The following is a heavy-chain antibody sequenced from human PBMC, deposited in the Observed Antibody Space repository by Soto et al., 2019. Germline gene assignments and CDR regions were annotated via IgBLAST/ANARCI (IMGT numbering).Heavy chain of an antibody. CDR3: ARHQDGSSWGSGDPRLSYWYFDL. J-gene: IGHJ2*01. Sequence: SETLSLTCTVSGGSISSSSYYWGWIRQPPGKGLEWIGSIYYSGSTYYNPSLKSRVTISVDTSKNQFSLKLSSVTAADKAVNYCARHQDGSSWGSGDPRLSYWYFDLWGRGTLV. D-gene: IGHD6-13*01. CDR1: GGSISSSSYY. CDR2: IYYSGST. V-gene: IGHV4-39*01.